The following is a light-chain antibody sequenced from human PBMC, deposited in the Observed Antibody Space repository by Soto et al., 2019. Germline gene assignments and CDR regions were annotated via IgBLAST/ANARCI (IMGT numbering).Light chain of an antibody. CDR3: SSFTSSSTVV. CDR1: SSGVGTYNY. Sequence: QSVLTQPASVSGSPGQSITISCTGTSSGVGTYNYVSWYQQYPGKVPKLMIYEVSHRPSGVSNRFSGSKSGKTASLTISGLQAEDEAEYYCSSFTSSSTVVFGGGTKLTVL. CDR2: EVS. V-gene: IGLV2-14*01. J-gene: IGLJ2*01.